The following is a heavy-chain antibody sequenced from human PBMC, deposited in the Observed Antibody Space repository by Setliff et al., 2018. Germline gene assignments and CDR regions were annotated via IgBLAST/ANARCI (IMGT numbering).Heavy chain of an antibody. CDR1: GDSISSGDYF. Sequence: TLSLTCTVSGDSISSGDYFWSWIRQPPGKGLGWIAYIYHSGSAYYNPSLKSRVTMSVDTSKNRFSLHLTSVTAADTAVYYCAREVGTSTSSDAFDVWGQGMMVTVSS. J-gene: IGHJ3*01. D-gene: IGHD1-26*01. V-gene: IGHV4-30-4*08. CDR2: IYHSGSA. CDR3: AREVGTSTSSDAFDV.